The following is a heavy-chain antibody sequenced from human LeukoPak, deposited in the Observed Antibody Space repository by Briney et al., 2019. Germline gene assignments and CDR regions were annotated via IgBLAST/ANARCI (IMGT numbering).Heavy chain of an antibody. J-gene: IGHJ6*02. V-gene: IGHV1-8*01. CDR3: ARGYCSSTSCYYYYYYGMDV. CDR2: MNPNSGNT. CDR1: GYTFTSYD. D-gene: IGHD2-2*01. Sequence: ASVKVSCKASGYTFTSYDINWVRQAPGQGLEWMGWMNPNSGNTGYAQKFQGRVTMTRNISISTAYMELSSLRSEDTAVYYCARGYCSSTSCYYYYYYGMDVWGQGTTVTVSS.